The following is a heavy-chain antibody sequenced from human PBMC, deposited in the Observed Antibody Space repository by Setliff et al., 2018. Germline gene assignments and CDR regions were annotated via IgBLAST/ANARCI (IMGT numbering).Heavy chain of an antibody. Sequence: SETLSLTCAVYGGSFSGYYWSWFRQPPGKGLEWIGEINHSGSTNYNPSLKSRVTISVDTSKNQFSLKLSSVTAADTALYYCTVYNTGSSKDHYWGQGTPVTVSS. CDR2: INHSGST. D-gene: IGHD2-8*02. V-gene: IGHV4-34*01. J-gene: IGHJ4*02. CDR3: TVYNTGSSKDHY. CDR1: GGSFSGYY.